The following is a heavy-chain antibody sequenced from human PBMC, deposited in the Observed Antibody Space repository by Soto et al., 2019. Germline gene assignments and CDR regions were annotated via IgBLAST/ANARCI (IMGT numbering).Heavy chain of an antibody. J-gene: IGHJ4*02. V-gene: IGHV1-69*06. D-gene: IGHD2-2*02. CDR1: GSRFSNYV. Sequence: SVKVSCKVSGSRFSNYVISWVRQAPGHGLEWLGRVIPIFNSTKYAQSFQGRVTITADKSTSTASLELSSLRSDDTAVYYCAREGRGKKAGYNGLVSLGYWGPGTLVTVYS. CDR3: AREGRGKKAGYNGLVSLGY. CDR2: VIPIFNST.